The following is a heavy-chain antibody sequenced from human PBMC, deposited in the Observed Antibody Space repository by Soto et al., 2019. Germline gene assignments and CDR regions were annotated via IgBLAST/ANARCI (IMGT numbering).Heavy chain of an antibody. CDR1: GFPFRSYS. V-gene: IGHV3-23*01. CDR2: ISGSGGST. J-gene: IGHJ4*02. CDR3: AKQEPPAYDFWSGYRTDYYFDY. D-gene: IGHD3-3*01. Sequence: GGSLILSYAASGFPFRSYSMSWVRQDQGKGLEWVSAISGSGGSTYYADSVKGRFTISRDNSKNTLYLQMNSLRAEDTAVYYCAKQEPPAYDFWSGYRTDYYFDYWGQGTLVTVSS.